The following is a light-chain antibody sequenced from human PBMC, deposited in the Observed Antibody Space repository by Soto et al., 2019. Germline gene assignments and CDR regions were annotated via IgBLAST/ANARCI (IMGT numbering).Light chain of an antibody. V-gene: IGKV3-11*01. Sequence: EIVLTQSPATLSLSPGERATLSCRASQSISSYLAWYQQKPGQAPRLLIYGASNRATGIPARFSGSGSGTDFALTISRLEPEDSAVYYCQQRSSWPQTFGGGTEVEIK. CDR2: GAS. CDR3: QQRSSWPQT. CDR1: QSISSY. J-gene: IGKJ4*01.